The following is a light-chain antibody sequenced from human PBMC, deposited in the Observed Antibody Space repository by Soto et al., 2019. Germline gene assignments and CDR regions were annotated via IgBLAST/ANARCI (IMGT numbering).Light chain of an antibody. Sequence: DIQMTQSPISLSASVGDRVTITCRASQGISNYVAWYQQKPGKVPSLLIYAASMLQSGVPSRFSGSGSGTYFTLTISSLQPEDVATYYCERYDTLPGTFGTGTRVDI. V-gene: IGKV1-27*01. CDR2: AAS. CDR3: ERYDTLPGT. J-gene: IGKJ3*01. CDR1: QGISNY.